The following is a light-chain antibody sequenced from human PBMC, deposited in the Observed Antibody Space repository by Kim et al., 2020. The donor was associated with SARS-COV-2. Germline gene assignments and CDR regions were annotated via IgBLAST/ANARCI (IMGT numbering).Light chain of an antibody. CDR2: GNI. J-gene: IGLJ3*02. V-gene: IGLV1-40*01. CDR1: SSNIGTGYN. Sequence: QSALTQPPSVSGAPGQRVTISCTGGSSNIGTGYNVHWYQQLPGTAPRLLIYGNINRPSGVPDRFSGSKSGTSASLAITGLQAEDEADYYCQSYDSSLGAWVFGGGTQLTVL. CDR3: QSYDSSLGAWV.